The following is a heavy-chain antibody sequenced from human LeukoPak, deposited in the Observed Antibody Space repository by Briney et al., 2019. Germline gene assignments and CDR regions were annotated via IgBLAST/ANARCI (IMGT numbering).Heavy chain of an antibody. CDR2: INPSGGST. CDR3: ARNYYDSTGYYGDGAFDI. Sequence: ASVTVSYKASGYTFTIYYMHWVRQAPGQGREWMGIINPSGGSTTYAQKFQGRVTMTRDTSTSTVHMELSSLRSDDTAVYYCARNYYDSTGYYGDGAFDIWGQGTMVTVSS. CDR1: GYTFTIYY. J-gene: IGHJ3*02. V-gene: IGHV1-46*01. D-gene: IGHD3-22*01.